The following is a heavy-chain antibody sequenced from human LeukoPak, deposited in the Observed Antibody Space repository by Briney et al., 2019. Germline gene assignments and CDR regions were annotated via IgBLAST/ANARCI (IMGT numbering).Heavy chain of an antibody. CDR3: ARDLVGGWDDSSGGRYVDY. J-gene: IGHJ4*02. D-gene: IGHD3-22*01. Sequence: PGGSLRLSCAASGFTFAIYAMHWVRQAPGKGLEWVAVISYDGNNKYYADSVKGRFTISRDNSKNTLYLQMNSLRAEDTAVYYCARDLVGGWDDSSGGRYVDYWGQGTLVTVSS. CDR1: GFTFAIYA. V-gene: IGHV3-30-3*01. CDR2: ISYDGNNK.